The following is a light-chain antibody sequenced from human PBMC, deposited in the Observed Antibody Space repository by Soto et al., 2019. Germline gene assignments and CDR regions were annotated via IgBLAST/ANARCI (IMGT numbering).Light chain of an antibody. Sequence: IVLTQSPGTLSLSPGERATLSCRASQSVTSTYLAWYQQKPGQAPRLLIYGASNRATGIPDRFSGSGSATDFTLTISRLEPEDFAVYYCQQYGSSPLTFGPGTKVDIK. CDR1: QSVTSTY. V-gene: IGKV3-20*01. J-gene: IGKJ3*01. CDR2: GAS. CDR3: QQYGSSPLT.